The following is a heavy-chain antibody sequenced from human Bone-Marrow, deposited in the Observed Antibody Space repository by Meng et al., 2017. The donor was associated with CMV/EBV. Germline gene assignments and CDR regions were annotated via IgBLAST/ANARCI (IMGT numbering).Heavy chain of an antibody. V-gene: IGHV1-2*02. D-gene: IGHD5-18*01. CDR2: INPNSGGT. CDR1: GYTFTGYY. Sequence: ASVKVSCKASGYTFTGYYMHWVRQAPGQGLEWMGWINPNSGGTNYAQKFQGRVTMTRDTSISTAYMELSRLRSDDTAVYYCARVKGDTAMVGDAFDIWGQGTMVTGSS. CDR3: ARVKGDTAMVGDAFDI. J-gene: IGHJ3*02.